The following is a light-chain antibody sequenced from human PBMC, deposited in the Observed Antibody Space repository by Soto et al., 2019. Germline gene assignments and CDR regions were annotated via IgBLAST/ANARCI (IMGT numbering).Light chain of an antibody. J-gene: IGLJ3*02. CDR1: SSDVGGYNY. Sequence: QSALTQPRSVSGSPGQSVTISSTGTSSDVGGYNYVSWYQQHPGKAPKLMIYYVSKRPSGVPDRFSGSKSGNTASLTISGLQAEDEADYYCSSYAGSYTWVFGGGTKLTVL. V-gene: IGLV2-11*01. CDR2: YVS. CDR3: SSYAGSYTWV.